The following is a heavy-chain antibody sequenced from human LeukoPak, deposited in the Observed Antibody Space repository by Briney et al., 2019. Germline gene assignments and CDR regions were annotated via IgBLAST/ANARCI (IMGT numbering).Heavy chain of an antibody. Sequence: GGSLRLSCAASGFTFSSYAMSWVRQAPGKGLEWVSAISGSGGSTYYADSVKGRFTISRDNSKNTLYLQMNSLRAEDTAVYYCATERYFDWLPDRPWFDHWGQGTLVTVSS. CDR2: ISGSGGST. CDR3: ATERYFDWLPDRPWFDH. CDR1: GFTFSSYA. J-gene: IGHJ5*02. V-gene: IGHV3-23*01. D-gene: IGHD3-9*01.